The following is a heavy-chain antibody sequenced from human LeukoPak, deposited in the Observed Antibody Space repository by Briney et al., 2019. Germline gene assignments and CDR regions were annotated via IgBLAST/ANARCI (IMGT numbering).Heavy chain of an antibody. D-gene: IGHD5-18*01. CDR1: GYTFTGYY. V-gene: IGHV1-2*06. J-gene: IGHJ4*02. CDR2: VNPNSGGT. Sequence: GASVKVSCKASGYTFTGYYMHWVRQAPGQGLEWMGRVNPNSGGTNYAQKFQGRVTMTRDTSISTAYMELSRLRSDDTAVYYCARVAGTAMPIDYWDQGTLVTVSS. CDR3: ARVAGTAMPIDY.